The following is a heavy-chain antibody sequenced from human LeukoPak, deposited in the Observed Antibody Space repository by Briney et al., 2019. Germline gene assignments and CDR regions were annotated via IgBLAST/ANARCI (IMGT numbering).Heavy chain of an antibody. D-gene: IGHD2-21*02. CDR2: ISPSGGST. V-gene: IGHV1-46*01. Sequence: GASVKVSCKASGYTFTSYYMHWVRQAPGQGLEWMGIISPSGGSTSYAQKFQGRVTMTRDTSTSTVYMELSSLRSEDTAVYYCARGPYCGGDCLVASRWWGQGTLVTVSS. J-gene: IGHJ4*02. CDR3: ARGPYCGGDCLVASRW. CDR1: GYTFTSYY.